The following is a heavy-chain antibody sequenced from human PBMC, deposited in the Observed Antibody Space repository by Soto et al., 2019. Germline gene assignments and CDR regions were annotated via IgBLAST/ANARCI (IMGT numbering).Heavy chain of an antibody. D-gene: IGHD3-10*01. CDR2: MSGSGAVI. V-gene: IGHV3-23*01. CDR1: GFTFSSYA. J-gene: IGHJ4*02. Sequence: EVQLLESGGGLVQPGGSLRLSCAASGFTFSSYAMSWVRQAPGKGLEWVSLMSGSGAVIYYADSVKGRFTISRDNSENTLYLQMSSLRVEDTAVYYCAKVILSMVWGGPPGYWGQGILVTVSS. CDR3: AKVILSMVWGGPPGY.